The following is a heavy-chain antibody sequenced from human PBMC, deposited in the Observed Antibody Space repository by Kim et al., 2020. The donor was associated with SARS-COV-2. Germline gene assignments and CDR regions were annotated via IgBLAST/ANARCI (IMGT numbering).Heavy chain of an antibody. CDR2: IYPGDSDT. Sequence: GESLKISCKGSGYSFTSYWIGWVRQMPGKGLEWMGIIYPGDSDTRYSPSFQGQVTISADKSISTAYLQWSSLKASDTAMYYCARLPLGYCSGGSCSPGGMDVWGQGTTFTVSS. CDR1: GYSFTSYW. CDR3: ARLPLGYCSGGSCSPGGMDV. V-gene: IGHV5-51*01. J-gene: IGHJ6*02. D-gene: IGHD2-15*01.